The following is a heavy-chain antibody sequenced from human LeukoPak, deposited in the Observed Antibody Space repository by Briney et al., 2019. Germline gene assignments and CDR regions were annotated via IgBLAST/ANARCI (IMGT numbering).Heavy chain of an antibody. CDR2: INHSGST. CDR1: GGSFSGYY. D-gene: IGHD1-14*01. Sequence: SETLSLTCAVYGGSFSGYYWSWIRQPPRKGLEWIGEINHSGSTNYNPSLKSRVTISVDTSKNQFSLKLSSVTAADTAVYYCASPYKRAFDIWGQGTMVTVSS. J-gene: IGHJ3*02. V-gene: IGHV4-34*01. CDR3: ASPYKRAFDI.